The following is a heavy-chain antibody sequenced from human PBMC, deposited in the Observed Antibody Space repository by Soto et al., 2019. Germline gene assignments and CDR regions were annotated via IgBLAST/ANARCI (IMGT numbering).Heavy chain of an antibody. CDR2: VYNSGST. Sequence: PSETLSLTCTVSGGPISSNYWTWIRQPPGKGLEWIGYVYNSGSTNYNPSLKSRATISEDTSKSQFSLKVNSMTAADTAVYYCARYRREAVAGYTLDNWGQGILVTVSS. J-gene: IGHJ4*02. CDR3: ARYRREAVAGYTLDN. CDR1: GGPISSNY. V-gene: IGHV4-59*01. D-gene: IGHD6-13*01.